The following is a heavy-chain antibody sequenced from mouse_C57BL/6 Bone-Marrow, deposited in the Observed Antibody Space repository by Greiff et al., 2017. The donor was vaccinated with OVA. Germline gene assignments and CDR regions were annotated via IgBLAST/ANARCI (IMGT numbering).Heavy chain of an antibody. CDR2: IDPPDSYT. Sequence: QVHVKQPGAELVMPGASVKLSCKASGYTFTSYWMHWVKQRPGQGLEWIGEIDPPDSYTNYNQKFKGKSTLTVDKSSSTAYMQLSSLTSEDSAVYYCARGVLLWYFDVWGTGTTVTVSS. J-gene: IGHJ1*03. CDR1: GYTFTSYW. V-gene: IGHV1-69*01. D-gene: IGHD1-1*01. CDR3: ARGVLLWYFDV.